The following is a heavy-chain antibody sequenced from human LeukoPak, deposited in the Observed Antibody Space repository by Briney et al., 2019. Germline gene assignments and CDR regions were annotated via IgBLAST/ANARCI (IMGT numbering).Heavy chain of an antibody. V-gene: IGHV1-24*01. J-gene: IGHJ6*04. D-gene: IGHD6-19*01. CDR3: ARDQYSSGWYIPPGV. CDR1: GYTLTELS. Sequence: ASVKVSCKVSGYTLTELSMHWVRQAPGKGLEWMGGFDPEDGETIYAQKFQGRVTMTEDTSTDTAYMELSSLRSEDTAVYYCARDQYSSGWYIPPGVWGKGTTVTISS. CDR2: FDPEDGET.